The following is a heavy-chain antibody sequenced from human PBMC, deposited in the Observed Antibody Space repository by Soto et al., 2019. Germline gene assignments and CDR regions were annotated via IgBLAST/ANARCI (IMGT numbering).Heavy chain of an antibody. CDR2: ISVSGGST. Sequence: EVQLLESGGGLVQPGGSLRLSCAASGVTFSSYAMSWVRQAPGKGLEWVSGISVSGGSTHYAESMKGRFTISRDNSTNTMYVQMNSLRAEDDAVYYCSTAPSPTCAGSSCPYEMHVWGQGTTFTVSS. CDR3: STAPSPTCAGSSCPYEMHV. V-gene: IGHV3-23*01. CDR1: GVTFSSYA. J-gene: IGHJ6*02. D-gene: IGHD2-15*01.